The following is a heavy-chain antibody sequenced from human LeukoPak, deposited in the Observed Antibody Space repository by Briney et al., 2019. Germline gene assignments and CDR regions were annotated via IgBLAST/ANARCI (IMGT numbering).Heavy chain of an antibody. D-gene: IGHD6-19*01. CDR3: ARDRRAVAGIDY. J-gene: IGHJ4*02. CDR2: VSHTGST. Sequence: PPETLSLTCAVYGGSFSGYYWSWIRQPPGKGLEWIGRVSHTGSTDYNPSLRSRVIVSVDTSKDQFSLKLSSVAAADTAVYYCARDRRAVAGIDYWGQGTLVTVSS. CDR1: GGSFSGYY. V-gene: IGHV4-34*01.